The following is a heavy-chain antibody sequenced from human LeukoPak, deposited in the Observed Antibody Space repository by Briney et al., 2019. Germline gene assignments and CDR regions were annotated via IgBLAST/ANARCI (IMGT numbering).Heavy chain of an antibody. CDR2: IKEDGSEK. CDR3: RRGGSRIFDN. CDR1: GFTLSSYW. V-gene: IGHV3-7*01. D-gene: IGHD3-3*02. Sequence: PGGSLRLSCAASGFTLSSYWMSWVRQAPGKGLEWVANIKEDGSEKYDVDSEKGRFTFSKDYANTSLFHLINSIRAEAATIYYARRGGSRIFDNWGQGTRVTVSS. J-gene: IGHJ4*02.